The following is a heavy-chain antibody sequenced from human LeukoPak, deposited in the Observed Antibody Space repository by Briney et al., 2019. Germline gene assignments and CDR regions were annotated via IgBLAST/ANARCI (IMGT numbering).Heavy chain of an antibody. Sequence: GRSLRLSCAASGFTFSNYAMHWVRQAPGKGLEWVAVISYDGSNKYYADSVKGRFTISRDNSKNTLYLQMNSLRAEDTAVYYCARDRTGIFDYWGQGTLVTVSS. CDR2: ISYDGSNK. V-gene: IGHV3-30*04. CDR3: ARDRTGIFDY. J-gene: IGHJ4*02. D-gene: IGHD1-1*01. CDR1: GFTFSNYA.